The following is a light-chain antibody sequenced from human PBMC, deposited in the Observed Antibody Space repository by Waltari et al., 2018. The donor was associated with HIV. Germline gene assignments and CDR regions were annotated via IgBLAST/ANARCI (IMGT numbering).Light chain of an antibody. J-gene: IGKJ1*01. Sequence: DIQMTQSPPTLFASVGDRVTITCRASQSVSSSLAWYQQKPGKAPNLLIFKASSLQNGVPPRFSGSGSGTDFTLTISGLQPDDFATYYCQQYLTFSRTFGQGTQV. V-gene: IGKV1-5*03. CDR2: KAS. CDR3: QQYLTFSRT. CDR1: QSVSSS.